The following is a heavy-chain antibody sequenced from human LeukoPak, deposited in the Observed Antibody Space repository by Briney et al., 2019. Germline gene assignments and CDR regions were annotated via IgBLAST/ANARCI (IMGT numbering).Heavy chain of an antibody. CDR2: INAGNGNT. Sequence: VASVKVSCKASGYTFTSYAMHWVRQAPGQRLEWMGWINAGNGNTKYSQKFQGRVTMTEDTSTDTAYMELSSLGSEDRAIYYCATVRTMIVRAFDIWGQGTMVTVSS. V-gene: IGHV1-3*01. D-gene: IGHD3-22*01. CDR1: GYTFTSYA. J-gene: IGHJ3*02. CDR3: ATVRTMIVRAFDI.